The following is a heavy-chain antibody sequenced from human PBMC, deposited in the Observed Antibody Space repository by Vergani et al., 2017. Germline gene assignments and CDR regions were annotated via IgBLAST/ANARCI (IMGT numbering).Heavy chain of an antibody. J-gene: IGHJ4*02. CDR1: GGSTSSYY. Sequence: QVQLQESGPGLVKPSETLSITCTVSGGSTSSYYWSWIRQPPGKGLEWIGYIYYSGSTNYNPSLKSRVTISVDTSKNQFSLKLSSVTDADTAVYYCARGYYGSGRSFDYWGQGTLVTVSS. CDR3: ARGYYGSGRSFDY. CDR2: IYYSGST. D-gene: IGHD3-10*01. V-gene: IGHV4-59*01.